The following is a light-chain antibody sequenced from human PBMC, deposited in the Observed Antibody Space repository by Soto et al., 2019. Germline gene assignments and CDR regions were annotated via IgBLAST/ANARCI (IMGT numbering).Light chain of an antibody. J-gene: IGLJ1*01. CDR3: SSYTSSSTRV. CDR2: DVS. CDR1: SSDVGGYNY. Sequence: QSALPQPASVSGSPGQSITISCTGTSSDVGGYNYVSWYQQHPGKAPKLMIYDVSNRPSEVSNRFSGSKSGNTASLTISGLQAEDEADYYCSSYTSSSTRVFGTGTKVTVL. V-gene: IGLV2-14*01.